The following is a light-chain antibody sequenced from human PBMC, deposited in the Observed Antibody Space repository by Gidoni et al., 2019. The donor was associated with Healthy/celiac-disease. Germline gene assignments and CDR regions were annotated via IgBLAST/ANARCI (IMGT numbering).Light chain of an antibody. CDR3: QKYNSALFT. CDR2: AAS. Sequence: DIQMTQSPSSLSASVGDRVTITCRASQGISNDLAWYQQKPGKVPKLLIYAASTLQSGVPSRFSGSGSGTDLTLTISSLQPEDVATYYCQKYNSALFTFGPGTKVNIK. CDR1: QGISND. J-gene: IGKJ3*01. V-gene: IGKV1-27*01.